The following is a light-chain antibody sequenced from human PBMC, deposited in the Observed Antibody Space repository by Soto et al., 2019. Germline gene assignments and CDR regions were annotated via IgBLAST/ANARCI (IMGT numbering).Light chain of an antibody. Sequence: EIVLTQSPGTLSLSPGERATLSCRASQSISSSFLAWYQQKPGQAPRALIYGASSRATGIPDRFSGSGSGTDCTPTIRRLEPEDFAVFYCQQYGSSSWTFGQGTKVEIK. CDR2: GAS. CDR1: QSISSSF. CDR3: QQYGSSSWT. V-gene: IGKV3-20*01. J-gene: IGKJ1*01.